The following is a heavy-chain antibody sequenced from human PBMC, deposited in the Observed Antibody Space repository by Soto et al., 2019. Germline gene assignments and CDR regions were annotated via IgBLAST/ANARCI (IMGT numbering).Heavy chain of an antibody. V-gene: IGHV4-34*01. Sequence: SETLSLTCAVYGGSFSGYYWSWIRQPPGKGKEWIGEINHSGSTNYNPSLKSRVTISVDTSKNQFSLKLSSVTAADPAMYYCARGPSGSYYPVARSKYYYYYMVVWGKGTTVTVSS. CDR1: GGSFSGYY. CDR2: INHSGST. D-gene: IGHD3-10*01. J-gene: IGHJ6*03. CDR3: ARGPSGSYYPVARSKYYYYYMVV.